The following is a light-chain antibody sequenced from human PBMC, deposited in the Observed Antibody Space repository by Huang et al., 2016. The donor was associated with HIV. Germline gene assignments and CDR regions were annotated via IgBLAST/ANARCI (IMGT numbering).Light chain of an antibody. CDR1: QSLVYGDGNIY. CDR3: MQASHGAAT. V-gene: IGKV2-30*01. J-gene: IGKJ1*01. Sequence: DVLLTQSPLSLPVTLGQPAFITCKSNQSLVYGDGNIYLNWFHQRTGHSPRRLIYKLSNRDSGGPDRFSAGGSGTDFTLWISEVEAEDVGDYYCMQASHGAATFGQGTRVDIK. CDR2: KLS.